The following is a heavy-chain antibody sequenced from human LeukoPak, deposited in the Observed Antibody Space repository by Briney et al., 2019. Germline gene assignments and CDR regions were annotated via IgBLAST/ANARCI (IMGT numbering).Heavy chain of an antibody. J-gene: IGHJ1*01. CDR2: IRSQTAGGTT. CDR3: AHGSAQYYEY. CDR1: GLTLSNVW. D-gene: IGHD2-15*01. Sequence: PGGSLSLSCAVSGLTLSNVWMNWVRQAPGKGLEWVGRIRSQTAGGTTDFAAPVKGRFSISSDDSKNSLYLQMNSLTSEDTAVYYCAHGSAQYYEYWGQGTLVTVSS. V-gene: IGHV3-15*07.